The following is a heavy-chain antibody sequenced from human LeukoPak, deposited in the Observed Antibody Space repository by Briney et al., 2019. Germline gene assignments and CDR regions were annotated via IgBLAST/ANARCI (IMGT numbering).Heavy chain of an antibody. D-gene: IGHD2-21*01. V-gene: IGHV3-30*02. CDR2: IRYDGSDK. J-gene: IGHJ4*02. Sequence: PGGSLRLSCAASGFIFTDYGMHWVRQAPGKGLEWLTFIRYDGSDKYYADSVKGRFTISRDNSKNTLYLQMNSLRAEDTAVYYCAKQTESYCGGDCYPGYWGQGTLVTVSS. CDR3: AKQTESYCGGDCYPGY. CDR1: GFIFTDYG.